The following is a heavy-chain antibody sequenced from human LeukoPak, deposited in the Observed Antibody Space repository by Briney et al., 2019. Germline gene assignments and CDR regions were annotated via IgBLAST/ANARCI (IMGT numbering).Heavy chain of an antibody. CDR1: GGSISSSSYY. CDR2: IYYSGST. V-gene: IGHV4-39*07. D-gene: IGHD6-13*01. CDR3: ARNIGASQQLAY. J-gene: IGHJ1*01. Sequence: PSETLSLTCTVSGGSISSSSYYWGWIRQPPGKGLEWIGSIYYSGSTYYNPSLKSRVTISVDTSKNQFSLKLSSVTAADTAVYYCARNIGASQQLAYWGQGTLVTVSS.